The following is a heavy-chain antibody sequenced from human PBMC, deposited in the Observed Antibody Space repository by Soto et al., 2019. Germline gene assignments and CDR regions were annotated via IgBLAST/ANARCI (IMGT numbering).Heavy chain of an antibody. CDR1: GFSFSSYW. V-gene: IGHV3-7*01. Sequence: GGSLRLSCAASGFSFSSYWMSWVRQAPWKGLEWVANIKQDGSEKYYVDSVKGRLTISRDNAKNSLYLQMNSLRAEDTAVYYCSRENDFWSGYYTGIFDYWGQGTLVTVSS. J-gene: IGHJ4*02. CDR3: SRENDFWSGYYTGIFDY. CDR2: IKQDGSEK. D-gene: IGHD3-3*01.